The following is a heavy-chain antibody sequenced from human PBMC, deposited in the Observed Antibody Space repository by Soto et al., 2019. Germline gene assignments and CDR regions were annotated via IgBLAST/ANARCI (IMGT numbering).Heavy chain of an antibody. CDR1: GGSISSYY. CDR2: IYYSGST. D-gene: IGHD3-3*01. J-gene: IGHJ5*02. Sequence: SETLSLTCTVSGGSISSYYWSWIRQPPGKGLEWIGYIYYSGSTNYNPSLKSRVTISVDTPKNQFSLKLSSVTAADTAVYYCAREIGDFWSGYTRRESPSYNWLDPWGQGPLVTVSS. CDR3: AREIGDFWSGYTRRESPSYNWLDP. V-gene: IGHV4-59*01.